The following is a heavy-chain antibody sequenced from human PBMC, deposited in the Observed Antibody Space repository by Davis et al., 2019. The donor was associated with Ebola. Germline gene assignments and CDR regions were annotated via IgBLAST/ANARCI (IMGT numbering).Heavy chain of an antibody. Sequence: LRLSCTVSGGSISSGGYYWSWIRQHPGKGLEWIGYIYYSGSTYYNPSLKSRVTISVDTSKNQFSLKLSSVTAADTAVYYCARGGYYDSSGYYYPPYFDYWGQGTLVTVSS. CDR2: IYYSGST. V-gene: IGHV4-30-4*08. CDR3: ARGGYYDSSGYYYPPYFDY. D-gene: IGHD3-22*01. CDR1: GGSISSGGYY. J-gene: IGHJ4*02.